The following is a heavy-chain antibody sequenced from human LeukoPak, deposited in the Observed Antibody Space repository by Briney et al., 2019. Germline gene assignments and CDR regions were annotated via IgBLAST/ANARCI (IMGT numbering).Heavy chain of an antibody. J-gene: IGHJ5*02. CDR1: GGSISSYY. D-gene: IGHD6-19*01. V-gene: IGHV4-4*07. CDR3: ARDQGSRVWLIDWFDP. CDR2: IYTSGST. Sequence: PSETLSLTCTVSGGSISSYYWSWIRQPAGKGLEGIGRIYTSGSTNYNPSLKSRVTMSVDTSKNQFSLKLSSVTAADTAVYYCARDQGSRVWLIDWFDPWGQGTLVTVSS.